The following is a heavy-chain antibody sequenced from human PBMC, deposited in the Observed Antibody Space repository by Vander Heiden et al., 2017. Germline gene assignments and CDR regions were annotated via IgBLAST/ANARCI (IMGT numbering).Heavy chain of an antibody. CDR3: ARLARTYSGSDHAFDY. CDR2: IDYSGST. CDR1: GGSISRSSSY. V-gene: IGHV4-39*01. Sequence: QLQLQESRPGLVKPSETLSLTCTVSGGSISRSSSYWSWLRQPPGKGLEWIGSIDYSGSTYYNPSLKRRVTISVDTSKNQCSRKLSSVTAAKTAVYYCARLARTYSGSDHAFDYWGQGTLVTVSS. D-gene: IGHD1-26*01. J-gene: IGHJ4*02.